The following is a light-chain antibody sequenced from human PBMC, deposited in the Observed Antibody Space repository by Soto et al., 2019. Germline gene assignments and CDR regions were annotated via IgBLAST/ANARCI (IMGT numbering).Light chain of an antibody. Sequence: DIVMTQSPDSLAVSLGERATINCKSSQSVLYSSNNRNYLAWYQQKPGQPPKLLIYWASTRESGVPDRFSGSGSETDFTLTISSLQAEDVAVYHCQQYYSTPPTFGQGTKVDIK. CDR2: WAS. CDR1: QSVLYSSNNRNY. V-gene: IGKV4-1*01. CDR3: QQYYSTPPT. J-gene: IGKJ1*01.